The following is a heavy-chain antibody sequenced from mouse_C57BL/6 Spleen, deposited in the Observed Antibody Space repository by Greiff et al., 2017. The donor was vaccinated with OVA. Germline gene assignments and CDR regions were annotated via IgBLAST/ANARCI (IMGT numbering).Heavy chain of an antibody. D-gene: IGHD2-5*01. Sequence: QVQLQQPGAELVKPGASVKLSCKASGYTFTSYWMHWVKHRPGQGLEWIGMIHPNSGSTNYNEKFKSKATLTVDKSSSTAYMQLSSLTSEDSAVYYCARTYYSNYGWYFDVWGTGTTVTVSS. J-gene: IGHJ1*03. CDR2: IHPNSGST. CDR3: ARTYYSNYGWYFDV. CDR1: GYTFTSYW. V-gene: IGHV1-64*01.